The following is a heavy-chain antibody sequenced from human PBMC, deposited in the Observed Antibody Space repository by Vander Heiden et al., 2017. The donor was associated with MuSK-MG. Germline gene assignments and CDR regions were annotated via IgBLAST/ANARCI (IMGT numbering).Heavy chain of an antibody. CDR1: GGSFRGYY. CDR2: INHSGST. Sequence: QVQLQQWGAGLLKPSETLSLTCAVYGGSFRGYYWRWIRQTPGGGLEWIGEINHSGSTNYSPSLKSRVTISVDTSKNQFSLKLSSVTAADTAVYYCARGGDSGWFFDNWGQGTLVTVSS. D-gene: IGHD6-19*01. J-gene: IGHJ4*02. V-gene: IGHV4-34*02. CDR3: ARGGDSGWFFDN.